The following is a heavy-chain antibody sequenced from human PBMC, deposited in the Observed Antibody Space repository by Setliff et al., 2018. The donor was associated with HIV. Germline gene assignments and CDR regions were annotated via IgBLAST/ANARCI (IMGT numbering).Heavy chain of an antibody. D-gene: IGHD2-21*02. Sequence: GGSLRLSCAASGFPFNNAWMNWVRQAPGKGLEWVGRIKTKSDGGTTDYAAPVKGRFTISRDDSENTLFLQMDSRKTEDTAMYYCFTGGYHHSGGYWGSYYYLDVWGKGTTVTVSS. CDR1: GFPFNNAW. CDR2: IKTKSDGGTT. CDR3: FTGGYHHSGGYWGSYYYLDV. J-gene: IGHJ6*03. V-gene: IGHV3-15*07.